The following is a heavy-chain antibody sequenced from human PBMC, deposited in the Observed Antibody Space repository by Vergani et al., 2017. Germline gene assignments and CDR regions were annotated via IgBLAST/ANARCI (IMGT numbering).Heavy chain of an antibody. D-gene: IGHD6-13*01. J-gene: IGHJ4*02. CDR3: ARDPRLVL. CDR2: IYYSGST. V-gene: IGHV4-59*01. CDR1: GGSISSYY. Sequence: QVQLQESGPGLVKPSETLSLTCTVSGGSISSYYWSWIRQPPGKGLEWIGYIYYSGSTNYNPSLKSRVTISVDTSKNQFSLKPSSVTAADTAVYYCARDPRLVLWGQGTLVTVSS.